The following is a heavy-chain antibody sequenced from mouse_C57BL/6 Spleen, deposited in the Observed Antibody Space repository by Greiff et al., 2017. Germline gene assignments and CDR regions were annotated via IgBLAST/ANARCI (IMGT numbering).Heavy chain of an antibody. Sequence: QVQLQQSGPGLVQPSQCLSITCTVSGFSLTSYGVHWVRQSPGTGLEWLGVLWSGGSTDYNAAFISSLSISKDNSKSQVFCKMNSLQADDTAIYYCARGSSLSYWYFDVWGTGTTVTVSS. V-gene: IGHV2-2*01. D-gene: IGHD1-1*01. J-gene: IGHJ1*03. CDR1: GFSLTSYG. CDR2: LWSGGST. CDR3: ARGSSLSYWYFDV.